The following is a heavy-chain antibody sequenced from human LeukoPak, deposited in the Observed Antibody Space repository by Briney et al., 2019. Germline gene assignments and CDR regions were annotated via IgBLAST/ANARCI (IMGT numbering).Heavy chain of an antibody. Sequence: GGSLRLSCAASGFTFSSYSMNWVRQAPGKGREWVSSISSSSSYIYYADSVKGRFTISRDNAKNSLYLQMNSLRAEDTAVNYCARDGDDFWSGYYDYWGQGTLVTVSS. CDR3: ARDGDDFWSGYYDY. V-gene: IGHV3-21*01. J-gene: IGHJ4*02. CDR1: GFTFSSYS. CDR2: ISSSSSYI. D-gene: IGHD3-3*01.